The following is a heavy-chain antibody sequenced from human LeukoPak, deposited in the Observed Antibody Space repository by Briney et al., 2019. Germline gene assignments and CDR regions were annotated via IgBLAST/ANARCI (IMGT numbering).Heavy chain of an antibody. CDR3: AKGLTPFHAYYFDY. V-gene: IGHV3-23*01. D-gene: IGHD2/OR15-2a*01. J-gene: IGHJ4*02. CDR2: ISGSGGST. Sequence: PGGSLRLSCAASGFTFSSYAMSWVRQAPGKGLEWISAISGSGGSTYYADSVKGRFTISRDNSKNTLYLQMNSLRAEDTAVYYCAKGLTPFHAYYFDYWGQGTLVTVSS. CDR1: GFTFSSYA.